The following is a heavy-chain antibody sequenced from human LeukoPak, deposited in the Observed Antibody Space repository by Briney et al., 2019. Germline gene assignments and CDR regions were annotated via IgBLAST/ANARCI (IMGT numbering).Heavy chain of an antibody. D-gene: IGHD3-9*01. CDR3: ARGETYYDILTGYSNAGVAY. Sequence: PGGSLRLSCAASGFTFSSYAMHWVRQAPGKGLEWVAVIWYDGSNKYYADSVKGRFTISRDNSKNTLYLQMNSLRAEDTAVYYCARGETYYDILTGYSNAGVAYWGQGTLVTVSS. V-gene: IGHV3-33*08. CDR2: IWYDGSNK. CDR1: GFTFSSYA. J-gene: IGHJ4*02.